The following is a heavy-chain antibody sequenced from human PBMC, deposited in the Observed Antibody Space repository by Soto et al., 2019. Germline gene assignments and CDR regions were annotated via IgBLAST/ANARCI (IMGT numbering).Heavy chain of an antibody. V-gene: IGHV3-23*01. Sequence: SLRLSCAASGFIFSSYAMSWVRQAPGKGLEWVSGIDSSGGNTDYADSAKGRFTISRDNSKNTLYLQMNSLRAEDTAIYYCAKDRYFWSGYYTAFDFWGQGTLVTVS. D-gene: IGHD3-3*01. CDR2: IDSSGGNT. CDR1: GFIFSSYA. J-gene: IGHJ4*02. CDR3: AKDRYFWSGYYTAFDF.